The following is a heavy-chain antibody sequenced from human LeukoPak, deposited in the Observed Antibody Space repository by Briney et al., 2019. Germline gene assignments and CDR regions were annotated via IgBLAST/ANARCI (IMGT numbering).Heavy chain of an antibody. Sequence: GGSLRLSCAASGFTFSTYAMTWVRQAPGRGLEWVSTIRGSGGSTYYADSVKGRFTISRDISKNTLYLQMNSLRAEDTAVYYCAKADRGWGVITKDWGQGTLVTVSS. V-gene: IGHV3-23*01. J-gene: IGHJ4*02. CDR1: GFTFSTYA. D-gene: IGHD3-10*01. CDR2: IRGSGGST. CDR3: AKADRGWGVITKD.